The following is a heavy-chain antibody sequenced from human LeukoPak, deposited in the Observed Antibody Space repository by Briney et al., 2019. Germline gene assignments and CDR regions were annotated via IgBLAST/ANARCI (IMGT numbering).Heavy chain of an antibody. J-gene: IGHJ4*02. V-gene: IGHV4-30-4*01. Sequence: SQTLSLTCTVSGGSISSGDYYWSWIRQPPGKGLEWIGYIYYSGSTYYNPSLKSRVTISVGTSKNQFSLKLSSVTAADTAVYYCARDLLNEGNHLDYWGQGTLVTVSS. CDR3: ARDLLNEGNHLDY. CDR2: IYYSGST. D-gene: IGHD4-23*01. CDR1: GGSISSGDYY.